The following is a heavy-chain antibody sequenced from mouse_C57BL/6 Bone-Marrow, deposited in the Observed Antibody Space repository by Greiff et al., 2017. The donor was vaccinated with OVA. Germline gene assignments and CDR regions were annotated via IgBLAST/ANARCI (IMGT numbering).Heavy chain of an antibody. D-gene: IGHD2-1*01. CDR1: GYTFTSYW. J-gene: IGHJ4*01. V-gene: IGHV1-59*01. CDR2: IDPSDSYT. CDR3: ARRGRNYGYAMDY. Sequence: QVQLQQPGAELVRPGTSVKLSCKASGYTFTSYWMHWVKQRPGQGLEWIGVIDPSDSYTNYNQKFKGKATLTVDTSSSTAYMQLSSPTSEDSAVYYCARRGRNYGYAMDYWGQGTSVTVSS.